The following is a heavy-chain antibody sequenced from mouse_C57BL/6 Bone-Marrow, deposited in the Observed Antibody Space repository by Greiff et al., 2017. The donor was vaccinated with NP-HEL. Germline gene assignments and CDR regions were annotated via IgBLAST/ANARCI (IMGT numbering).Heavy chain of an antibody. CDR3: ARSGYYIAY. CDR2: IYPRSGNT. CDR1: GYTFTSYG. V-gene: IGHV1-81*01. J-gene: IGHJ3*01. Sequence: QVQLQQSGAELARPGASVKLSCKASGYTFTSYGISWVKQRTGQDLEWIGEIYPRSGNTYYNEKFKGKATLTADKSSSTAYMELRSLTSEDSAVYFCARSGYYIAYWGQGTLVTVSA. D-gene: IGHD2-3*01.